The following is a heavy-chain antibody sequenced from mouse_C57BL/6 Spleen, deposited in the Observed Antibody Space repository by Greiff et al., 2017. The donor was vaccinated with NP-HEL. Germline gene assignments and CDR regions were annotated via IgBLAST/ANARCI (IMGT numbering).Heavy chain of an antibody. CDR2: IWGVGST. J-gene: IGHJ3*01. D-gene: IGHD2-2*01. Sequence: VMLVESGPGLVAPSQSLSITCTVSGFSLTSYGVDWVRQSPGKGLEWLGVIWGVGSTNYNSALKSRLSISKDNSKSQVFLKMNSLQPDDTAMYYCASTGGYAWFAYWGQGTLVTVSA. CDR1: GFSLTSYG. CDR3: ASTGGYAWFAY. V-gene: IGHV2-6*01.